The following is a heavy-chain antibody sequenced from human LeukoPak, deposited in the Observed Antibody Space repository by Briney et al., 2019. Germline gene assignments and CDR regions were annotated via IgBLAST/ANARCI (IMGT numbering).Heavy chain of an antibody. V-gene: IGHV4-39*01. J-gene: IGHJ3*02. Sequence: SETLSLTCTVSGGSISSSSYYWGWIRQPPGKGLEWIGSIYYSGSTYYNPSLKSRVTISADTSKNQFSLKLSSVTAADTAVYYCARAYYDFWSGYYGSSGAFDIWGQGTMVAVSS. CDR2: IYYSGST. CDR1: GGSISSSSYY. CDR3: ARAYYDFWSGYYGSSGAFDI. D-gene: IGHD3-3*01.